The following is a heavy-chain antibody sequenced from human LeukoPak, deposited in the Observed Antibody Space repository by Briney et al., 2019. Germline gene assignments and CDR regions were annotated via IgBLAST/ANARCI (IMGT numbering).Heavy chain of an antibody. CDR1: GFTFSSYS. J-gene: IGHJ4*02. D-gene: IGHD6-13*01. CDR2: ISSSSSYI. V-gene: IGHV3-21*04. Sequence: GGSLRLSCAASGFTFSSYSMNWVRQAPGKGLEWVSSISSSSSYIYYAGSVKGRFTISRVNAKNSLYLQMNSLRAEDTAVYYCARPYSSSWAYFDYWGQGTLVTVSS. CDR3: ARPYSSSWAYFDY.